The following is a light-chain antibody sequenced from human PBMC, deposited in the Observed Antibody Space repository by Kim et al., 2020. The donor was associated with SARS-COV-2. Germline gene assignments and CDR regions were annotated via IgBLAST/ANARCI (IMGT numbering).Light chain of an antibody. CDR3: SSYGGTNTVV. CDR2: EVS. V-gene: IGLV2-8*01. J-gene: IGLJ2*01. CDR1: SSDVGGYNY. Sequence: GQSVTISCTGTSSDVGGYNYVSWYQQHPGKAPKLMIYEVSKRPSGVPDRFSGSKSGHTAYLTVSGLEAEDEAHYYCSSYGGTNTVVFGGGTQLTVL.